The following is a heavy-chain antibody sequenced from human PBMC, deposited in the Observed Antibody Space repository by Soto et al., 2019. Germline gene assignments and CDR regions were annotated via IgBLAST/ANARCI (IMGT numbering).Heavy chain of an antibody. CDR2: ISAYNGNT. CDR1: GYTFTSYG. J-gene: IGHJ3*02. D-gene: IGHD2-21*01. Sequence: ASVKVSCKASGYTFTSYGISWVRQAPGQGLEWMGWISAYNGNTNYAQKLQGRVTMTTDTSTSTAYMELRSLRSDDTAVYYCARRRLLLGAFDIWGKGKMVTVSS. CDR3: ARRRLLLGAFDI. V-gene: IGHV1-18*01.